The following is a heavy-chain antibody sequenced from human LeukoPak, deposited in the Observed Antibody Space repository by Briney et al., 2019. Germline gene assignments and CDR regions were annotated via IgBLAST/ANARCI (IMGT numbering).Heavy chain of an antibody. CDR2: SYYSGST. D-gene: IGHD3-22*01. J-gene: IGHJ4*02. Sequence: SQTLSLTCTVSGGSISSGGYYWSWIRQHPGKGLVWIGYSYYSGSTYYNPSLKSRVTISVDTSKNQFSLKLSSVTAADTAVYYCAWYDSSSIDFDNWGQGTLVTVSS. CDR1: GGSISSGGYY. V-gene: IGHV4-31*03. CDR3: AWYDSSSIDFDN.